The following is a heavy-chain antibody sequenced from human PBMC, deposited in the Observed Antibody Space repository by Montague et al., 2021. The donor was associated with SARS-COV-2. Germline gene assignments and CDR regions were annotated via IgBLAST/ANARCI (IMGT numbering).Heavy chain of an antibody. Sequence: SETLSLTCSVSGGSTSNYYWTWIRQSPGKGLQWIGYIFHTGSTKFNPSLKSRVSMSLDTSKNHFSLRLSAVTAADTARYYCATYYDILTGYYIDAFDIWGQGTMVTVSS. V-gene: IGHV4-59*01. CDR1: GGSTSNYY. D-gene: IGHD3-9*01. J-gene: IGHJ3*02. CDR3: ATYYDILTGYYIDAFDI. CDR2: IFHTGST.